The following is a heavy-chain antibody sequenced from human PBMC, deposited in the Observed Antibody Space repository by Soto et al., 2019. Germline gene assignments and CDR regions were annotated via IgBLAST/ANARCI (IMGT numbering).Heavy chain of an antibody. CDR1: GFTFSSYS. Sequence: PGGSLRLSCAASGFTFSSYSMNWVRQAPGKGLEWVSSISSSSSYIYYADSAKGRFTISRDNAKNSLYLQMNSLRAEDTAVYYCARDQLYYNDISGRPLNAFDVWGQGTMVTVSS. J-gene: IGHJ3*01. V-gene: IGHV3-21*01. CDR2: ISSSSSYI. D-gene: IGHD3-22*01. CDR3: ARDQLYYNDISGRPLNAFDV.